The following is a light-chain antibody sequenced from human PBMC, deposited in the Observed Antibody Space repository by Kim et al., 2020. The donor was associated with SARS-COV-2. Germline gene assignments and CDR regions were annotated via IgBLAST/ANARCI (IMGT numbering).Light chain of an antibody. J-gene: IGKJ3*01. V-gene: IGKV2-30*01. CDR1: QGLLYGNGSTY. Sequence: PSSITTRSGQGLLYGNGSTYLNWFDQRPGQSPRHLMSKVSNRYSGVPDRFSCSWSGTDCTLLISTFKTVRVRVYYSMQGTHCPFTSGPANRV. CDR3: MQGTHCPFT. CDR2: KVS.